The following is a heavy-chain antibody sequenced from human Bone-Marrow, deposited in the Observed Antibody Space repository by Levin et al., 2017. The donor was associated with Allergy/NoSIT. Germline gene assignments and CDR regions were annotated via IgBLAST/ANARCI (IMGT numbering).Heavy chain of an antibody. CDR2: IKQDGSET. V-gene: IGHV3-7*01. CDR1: GLPFSNRW. D-gene: IGHD3-10*01. CDR3: MTGYPGN. Sequence: QAGGSLRLSCAASGLPFSNRWMCWVRQAPGKGLEWVANIKQDGSETNYVDSVRGRFTISRDNAKNSVFLQMNSLRVEDTAVYYCMTGYPGNWGQGVLVTVSS. J-gene: IGHJ4*02.